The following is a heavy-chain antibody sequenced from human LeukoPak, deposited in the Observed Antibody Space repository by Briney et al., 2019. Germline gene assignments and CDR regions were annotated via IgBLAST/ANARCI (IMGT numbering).Heavy chain of an antibody. J-gene: IGHJ6*03. D-gene: IGHD5-18*01. CDR1: GFTFSSYA. Sequence: PGGSLRLSCAASGFTFSSYAMSWVRQAPGKGLEWVSAISGSGGSTYYADSVKGRFTISRDNSKNTLYLQMNSLRAEDTAVYYCAKSYDTASYYYYYYMDAWGKGTTVTVSS. V-gene: IGHV3-23*01. CDR2: ISGSGGST. CDR3: AKSYDTASYYYYYYMDA.